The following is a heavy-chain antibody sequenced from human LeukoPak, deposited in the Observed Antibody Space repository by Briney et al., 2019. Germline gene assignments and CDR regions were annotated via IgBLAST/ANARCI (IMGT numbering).Heavy chain of an antibody. D-gene: IGHD3-10*01. Sequence: ASVKVSCKAAGDTFTGNYMHWVRQAPGQGLEWMGWINPNGDDTKYAQKFQGWVTMTRDTSISTAYMELSRLRSDDTAVYYCARSYYYGSGTYAFDIWGQGTMVTVSS. V-gene: IGHV1-2*04. J-gene: IGHJ3*02. CDR1: GDTFTGNY. CDR2: INPNGDDT. CDR3: ARSYYYGSGTYAFDI.